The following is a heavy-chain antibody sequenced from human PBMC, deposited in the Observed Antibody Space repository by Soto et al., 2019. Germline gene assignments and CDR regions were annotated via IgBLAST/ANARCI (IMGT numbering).Heavy chain of an antibody. Sequence: QVQLQESGPGLVKPSQTLSLTCTVSGGSISSGGYYWSWIRQPPGKGLEWIGYIYYSGSTYYNYFNTRLKRRVTISVGASKNQLSLKLSSVTAADTAVYYCGSAPLLWGKGTLVTVSS. CDR2: IYYSGST. CDR3: GSAPLL. V-gene: IGHV4-31*03. CDR1: GGSISSGGYY. D-gene: IGHD1-26*01. J-gene: IGHJ4*02.